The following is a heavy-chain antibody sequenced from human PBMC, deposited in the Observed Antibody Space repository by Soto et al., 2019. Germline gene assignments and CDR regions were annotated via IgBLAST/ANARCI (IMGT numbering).Heavy chain of an antibody. Sequence: SETLSLTCTVSGVSISSSYYWWGWIRQPPGKGLEWIGSIYYTGSTYYNPSLKSRVIISVDTSKNQFSLRLSSVTAADTAVYYCARKIGRGSWSLDHWGQGTLVTVS. CDR3: ARKIGRGSWSLDH. V-gene: IGHV4-39*01. J-gene: IGHJ4*02. CDR2: IYYTGST. CDR1: GVSISSSYYW. D-gene: IGHD6-13*01.